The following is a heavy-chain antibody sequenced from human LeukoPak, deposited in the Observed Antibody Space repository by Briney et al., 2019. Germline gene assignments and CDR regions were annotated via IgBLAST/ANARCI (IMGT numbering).Heavy chain of an antibody. Sequence: PGGSLRLSFAGSGFPFSSYAMGWVRQAPGQGLEWVSGIRGCGGSTEYADSVKGRFTISRDNTKNTLFLQMNSLTVEDTAVYYCTRAGRLGYSSAWVASPRIYHYKDAWGKGTTVIVSS. CDR2: IRGCGGST. CDR1: GFPFSSYA. D-gene: IGHD6-19*01. V-gene: IGHV3-23*01. J-gene: IGHJ6*03. CDR3: TRAGRLGYSSAWVASPRIYHYKDA.